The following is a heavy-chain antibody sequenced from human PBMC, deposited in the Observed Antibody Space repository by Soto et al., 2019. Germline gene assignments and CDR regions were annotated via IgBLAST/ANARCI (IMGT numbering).Heavy chain of an antibody. CDR2: IKQDGSEK. V-gene: IGHV3-7*01. D-gene: IGHD6-6*01. J-gene: IGHJ4*02. Sequence: GGSLRLSCAASGFTFSSYWMSWVRQAPGKGLEWVANIKQDGSEKYYVDSVKGRFTISRDNAKNSLYLQMNSLRAEDTAVYYCASPKEDSSSSGTDYWGQGTLVTVSS. CDR3: ASPKEDSSSSGTDY. CDR1: GFTFSSYW.